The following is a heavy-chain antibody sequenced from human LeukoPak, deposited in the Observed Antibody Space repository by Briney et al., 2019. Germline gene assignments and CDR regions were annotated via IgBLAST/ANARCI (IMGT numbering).Heavy chain of an antibody. V-gene: IGHV3-7*01. CDR1: GLTFSESW. J-gene: IGHJ6*02. D-gene: IGHD1-1*01. CDR3: ATYINWVAGDV. CDR2: INHEGGGI. Sequence: GGSLRLSCAASGLTFSESWMTWVRQVPGQGLEWVAHINHEGGGIQYVDSVKGRFTISRDNAKGSVYLQMNSLRAEDTAICHCATYINWVAGDVWGQGTTVIVSS.